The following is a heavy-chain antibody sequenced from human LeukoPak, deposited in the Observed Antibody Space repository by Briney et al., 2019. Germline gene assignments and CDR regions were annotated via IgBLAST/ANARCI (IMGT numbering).Heavy chain of an antibody. D-gene: IGHD6-19*01. CDR1: GGSICSSNW. J-gene: IGHJ4*02. CDR3: AGVELEQWLVNY. V-gene: IGHV4-4*02. CDR2: IYHSGST. Sequence: SETLSLTCAVSGGSICSSNWWSWVRPPPGKGLEWIGEIYHSGSTNYNPSLKSRVTISVDKSKNQFSLKLSSVTAADTAVYYCAGVELEQWLVNYWGQGTLVTVSS.